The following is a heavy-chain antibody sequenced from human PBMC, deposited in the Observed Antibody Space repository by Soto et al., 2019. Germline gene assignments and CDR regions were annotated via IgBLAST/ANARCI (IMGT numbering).Heavy chain of an antibody. Sequence: QLQLQESGSGLVKPSQTLSLTCAVSGGSISSGGYSWSWIRQPPGKGLEWIGYIYLSGRTYYNPSLKSRVTISVDRSKNQFSLKLISVTAADTAVYFCARCVTYYYDSSGYYYDYWGHGTLVTVSS. CDR1: GGSISSGGYS. CDR2: IYLSGRT. J-gene: IGHJ4*01. D-gene: IGHD3-22*01. V-gene: IGHV4-30-2*01. CDR3: ARCVTYYYDSSGYYYDY.